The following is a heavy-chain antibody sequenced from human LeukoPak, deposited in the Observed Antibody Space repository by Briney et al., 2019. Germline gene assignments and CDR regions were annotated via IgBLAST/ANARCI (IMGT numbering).Heavy chain of an antibody. CDR3: ARGGPEWPLDY. D-gene: IGHD3-16*01. Sequence: GGSLRLSCAASGFTFSSYSMNWVRQASGKGLEWVAFLTSTSSPIYYADSVKGRFTFSRDNSNNTLYLQMNSLRVEDTAVYYCARGGPEWPLDYWGQGTLVTVSS. CDR1: GFTFSSYS. V-gene: IGHV3-48*01. CDR2: LTSTSSPI. J-gene: IGHJ4*02.